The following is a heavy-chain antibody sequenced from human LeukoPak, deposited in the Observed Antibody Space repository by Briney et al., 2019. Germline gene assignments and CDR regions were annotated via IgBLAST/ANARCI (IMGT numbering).Heavy chain of an antibody. Sequence: GASVNVSCKASGYTFTTYGISWVRQAPGQGLEWMGWISAYNGNTNYAQKLQGRVTMTTDTSTSTAYMELRSLRADDTAVYYCARGYSSGGYDPVPAFDIWGQGTMVTASS. J-gene: IGHJ3*02. D-gene: IGHD6-19*01. V-gene: IGHV1-18*01. CDR1: GYTFTTYG. CDR2: ISAYNGNT. CDR3: ARGYSSGGYDPVPAFDI.